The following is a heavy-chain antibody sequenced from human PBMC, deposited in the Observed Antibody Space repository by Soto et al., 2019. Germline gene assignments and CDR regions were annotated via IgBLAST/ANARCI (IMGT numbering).Heavy chain of an antibody. CDR2: IYPGDSDT. CDR3: ARQNGIAAAGVKWGMVV. CDR1: GYSFTSYW. Sequence: EVQLVQSGAEVKKPGESLKISCKGSGYSFTSYWIGWVRQMPGKGLEWMGIIYPGDSDTRYSPSFQGQVTISADKSMSTADLQWSSLEASDTAMYYCARQNGIAAAGVKWGMVVWGQGTTVTVCS. D-gene: IGHD6-13*01. V-gene: IGHV5-51*01. J-gene: IGHJ6*02.